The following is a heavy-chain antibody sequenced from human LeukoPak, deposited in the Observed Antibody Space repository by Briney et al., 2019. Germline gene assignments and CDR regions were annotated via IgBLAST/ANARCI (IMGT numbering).Heavy chain of an antibody. J-gene: IGHJ4*02. CDR2: INHSGST. Sequence: PSETLSLTCAVYGGSFSGYYWSWIRQPPGKGLEWIGEINHSGSTNYNPSLKSRVTISVDTSKNQFSLKLSSVTAADTAIYYCASFKRGIVDYWGQGTLVTVSS. V-gene: IGHV4-34*01. CDR3: ASFKRGIVDY. D-gene: IGHD1-14*01. CDR1: GGSFSGYY.